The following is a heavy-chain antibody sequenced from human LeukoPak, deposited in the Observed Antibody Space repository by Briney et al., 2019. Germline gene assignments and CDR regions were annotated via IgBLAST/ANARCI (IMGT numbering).Heavy chain of an antibody. D-gene: IGHD3-22*01. J-gene: IGHJ4*02. V-gene: IGHV4-38-2*02. CDR3: ARQGDSNGYSTLDY. CDR2: IYHSGST. Sequence: PSETLSLTCTVSGYSISSGYYWGWIRQPPGKGLEWIGSIYHSGSTYYNPSLKSRVTISVDTSKNQFSLKLSSVTAADTAVYYCARQGDSNGYSTLDYWGPGTLVTVSS. CDR1: GYSISSGYY.